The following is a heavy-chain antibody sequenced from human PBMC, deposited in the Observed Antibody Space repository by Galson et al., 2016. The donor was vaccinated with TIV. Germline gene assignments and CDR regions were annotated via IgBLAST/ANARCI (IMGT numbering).Heavy chain of an antibody. CDR1: GFTFRPFS. V-gene: IGHV3-23*01. D-gene: IGHD3/OR15-3a*01. Sequence: SLRLSCAASGFTFRPFSMSWVRQAPGKGLVWVSTISGSGGGTIYADSVKGRFTISRDNSKDTLYLLLNSLRAEDTALYYCAKHKGTGAYPGYSFDYWGQGTLVTVSP. CDR3: AKHKGTGAYPGYSFDY. CDR2: ISGSGGGT. J-gene: IGHJ4*02.